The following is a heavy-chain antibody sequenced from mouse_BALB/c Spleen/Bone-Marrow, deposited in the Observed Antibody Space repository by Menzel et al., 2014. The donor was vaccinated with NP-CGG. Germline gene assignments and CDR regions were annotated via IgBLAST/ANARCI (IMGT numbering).Heavy chain of an antibody. Sequence: EVHLVESGGGLVQPGGSLRLSCATPGFTFTDYYMNWVRQPPGKALEWLGFIRNKANGYTTEYSASVKGRFTISRDNSQSILYLQMNTLRAEDSATYYCARDMGGLLFDYWGQGPTLTVST. V-gene: IGHV7-3*02. D-gene: IGHD2-3*01. CDR3: ARDMGGLLFDY. J-gene: IGHJ2*01. CDR1: GFTFTDYY. CDR2: IRNKANGYTT.